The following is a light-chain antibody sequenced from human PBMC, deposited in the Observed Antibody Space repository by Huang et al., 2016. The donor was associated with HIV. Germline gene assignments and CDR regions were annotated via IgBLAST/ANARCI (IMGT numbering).Light chain of an antibody. CDR2: GAT. Sequence: EIVMTQSPATLSVSPGERATLSGRASQSISSSLAWYQQKPGQPPRLLNYGATSRATGLPARFSGSGAGTEFTLTISSQQSEDFAVYYCQQYNNWHRTFGQGTKVEIK. CDR1: QSISSS. J-gene: IGKJ1*01. V-gene: IGKV3-15*01. CDR3: QQYNNWHRT.